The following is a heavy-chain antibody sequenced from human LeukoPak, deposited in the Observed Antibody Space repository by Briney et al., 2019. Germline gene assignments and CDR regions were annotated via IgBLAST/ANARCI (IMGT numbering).Heavy chain of an antibody. Sequence: GGSLRLSCTASGFTFSSYGMHWVRQAPGKGLEWVSLIYSGGSTYYADSVKGRFTISRDNSKNTLYLQMNSLRAEDTAVYYCARDLLGWGLHYFDYWGQGTLVTVSS. J-gene: IGHJ4*02. V-gene: IGHV3-66*01. D-gene: IGHD2-21*02. CDR1: GFTFSSYG. CDR3: ARDLLGWGLHYFDY. CDR2: IYSGGST.